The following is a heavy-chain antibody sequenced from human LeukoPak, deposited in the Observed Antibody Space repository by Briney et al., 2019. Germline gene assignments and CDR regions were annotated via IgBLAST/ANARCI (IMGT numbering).Heavy chain of an antibody. D-gene: IGHD4-11*01. CDR2: IYYSGST. CDR3: ARFPYSNYDNSDY. Sequence: SETLSHTCAVSGGSISSYYWSWIRQPPGKGLEWIGYIYYSGSTNYNPSLKSRVTISVDTSKNQFSLKLSSVTAADTAVYYCARFPYSNYDNSDYWGQGTLVTVSS. CDR1: GGSISSYY. V-gene: IGHV4-59*08. J-gene: IGHJ4*02.